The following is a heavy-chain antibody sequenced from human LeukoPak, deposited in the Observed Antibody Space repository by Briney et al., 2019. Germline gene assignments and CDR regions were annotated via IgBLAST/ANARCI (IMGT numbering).Heavy chain of an antibody. CDR2: IIPIFGTA. CDR3: AISSSGGSDYYYYYMDV. J-gene: IGHJ6*03. CDR1: GGTFSSYA. Sequence: GASVKVSCKASGGTFSSYAISWVRQAPGQGLEWMGGIIPIFGTANYAQKFQGRVTITADKSTSTAYMELSSLRSEDTAVYYCAISSSGGSDYYYYYMDVWGKGTTVTVSS. V-gene: IGHV1-69*06. D-gene: IGHD6-13*01.